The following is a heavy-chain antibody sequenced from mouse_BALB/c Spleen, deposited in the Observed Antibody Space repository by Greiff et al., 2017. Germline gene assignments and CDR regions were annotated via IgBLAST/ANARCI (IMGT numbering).Heavy chain of an antibody. J-gene: IGHJ4*01. V-gene: IGHV5-6-3*01. CDR2: INSNGGST. CDR3: ARLRRSYYAMDY. D-gene: IGHD2-12*01. Sequence: EVNVVESGGGLVQPGGSLKLSCAASGFTFSSYGMSWVRQTPDKRLELVATINSNGGSTYYPDSVKGRFTISRDNAKNTLYLQMSSLKSEDTAMYYCARLRRSYYAMDYWGRGTSVTVSS. CDR1: GFTFSSYG.